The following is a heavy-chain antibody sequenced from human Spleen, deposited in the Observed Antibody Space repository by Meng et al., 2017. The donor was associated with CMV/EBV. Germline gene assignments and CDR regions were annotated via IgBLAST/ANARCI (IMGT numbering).Heavy chain of an antibody. CDR1: AFTFSTYA. D-gene: IGHD2-2*01. V-gene: IGHV3-7*01. CDR2: IEEDGRET. CDR3: ARDVRIVVPDSILVDYYYGMDV. J-gene: IGHJ6*02. Sequence: GESLKISCAASAFTFSTYAMHWVRQAPGKGLEWVANIEEDGRETYYVDTVTGRFTSTRDNAQNSLYLQMSSLRAVGTAVYFCARDVRIVVPDSILVDYYYGMDVWGQGTTVTVSS.